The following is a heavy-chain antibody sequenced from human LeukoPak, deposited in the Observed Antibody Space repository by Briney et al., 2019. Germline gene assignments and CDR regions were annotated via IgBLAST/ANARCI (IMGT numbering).Heavy chain of an antibody. V-gene: IGHV3-53*04. CDR2: ISSGDST. D-gene: IGHD3-10*01. J-gene: IGHJ4*02. CDR1: GLTVSGDY. Sequence: GGSLRLSCAASGLTVSGDYMSRVRQAPGKGLEWVSLISSGDSTYYAESVKGRFTISRHNSKNTLYLQMNSLRAEDTAVYYCARDLGGSGRFDYWGQGTLITVSS. CDR3: ARDLGGSGRFDY.